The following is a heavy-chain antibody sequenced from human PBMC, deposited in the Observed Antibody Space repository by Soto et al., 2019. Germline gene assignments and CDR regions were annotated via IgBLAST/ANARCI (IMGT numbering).Heavy chain of an antibody. CDR2: ISYDGSNK. Sequence: QSGGSLRLSCAASGFTFSSYAMHWVRQAPGKGLEWVAVISYDGSNKYYADSVKGRFTISRDNSKNTLYLQMNSLRAEDTAVYYCARDRLTFGGVIAPEKIRFDPWGQGTLVTVSS. J-gene: IGHJ5*02. CDR3: ARDRLTFGGVIAPEKIRFDP. CDR1: GFTFSSYA. V-gene: IGHV3-30-3*01. D-gene: IGHD3-16*02.